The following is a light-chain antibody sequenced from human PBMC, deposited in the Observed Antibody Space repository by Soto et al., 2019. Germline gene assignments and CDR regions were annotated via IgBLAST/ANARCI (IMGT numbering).Light chain of an antibody. CDR2: DNS. J-gene: IGLJ2*01. Sequence: SYELTQPPSVSGAPGQTARITCGGSDNGSKPVPWYQQKPRQAPVLVVFDNSDRASGIPERLSGSNSGNTATLTISRVEAGDEAADYCQVWDSSSDRLGVFGGGTQLTVL. V-gene: IGLV3-21*02. CDR3: QVWDSSSDRLGV. CDR1: DNGSKP.